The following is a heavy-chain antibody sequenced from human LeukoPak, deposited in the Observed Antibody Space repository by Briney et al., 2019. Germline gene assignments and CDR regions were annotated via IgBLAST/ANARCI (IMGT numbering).Heavy chain of an antibody. Sequence: SETLSLTCTVSGRSISSHYWRWIRQPPGKGLEWSGYIYYSGSTDYNPSLNGRVTISVDSSKNQFSLNLSSVTAVDTAVYYCSRHAYYNPQDSFDSWGQGSLGTVSS. CDR2: IYYSGST. CDR3: SRHAYYNPQDSFDS. D-gene: IGHD4/OR15-4a*01. CDR1: GRSISSHY. J-gene: IGHJ5*01. V-gene: IGHV4-59*08.